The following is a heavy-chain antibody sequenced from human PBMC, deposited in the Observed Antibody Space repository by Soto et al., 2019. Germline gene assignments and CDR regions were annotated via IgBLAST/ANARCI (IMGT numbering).Heavy chain of an antibody. Sequence: EVQLVESGGGLVQPGGSLRLSCEASGFTFTNYDMHWVRQGTGKGLEWVSGISAAGDPDYADSVEGRFTISRENAQNSFFLQMNSLRVGDTAVYYCARTDRDFYGLDVWGQGTTVIVSS. J-gene: IGHJ6*02. V-gene: IGHV3-13*05. CDR1: GFTFTNYD. CDR3: ARTDRDFYGLDV. CDR2: ISAAGDP.